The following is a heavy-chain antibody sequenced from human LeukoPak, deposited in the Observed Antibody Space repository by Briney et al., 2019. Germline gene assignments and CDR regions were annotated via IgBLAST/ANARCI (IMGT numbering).Heavy chain of an antibody. Sequence: EGSLRLSCAASGSTFSSQALSWVRQAPGKGLEWVSSFTGSDGNIHYADSVKGRFTLSRDSSKETMYLQMIGLRADDTATYYCAAGGGNTFNPWGQGILVTVSS. J-gene: IGHJ5*02. CDR2: FTGSDGNI. V-gene: IGHV3-23*01. CDR1: GSTFSSQA. CDR3: AAGGGNTFNP. D-gene: IGHD1/OR15-1a*01.